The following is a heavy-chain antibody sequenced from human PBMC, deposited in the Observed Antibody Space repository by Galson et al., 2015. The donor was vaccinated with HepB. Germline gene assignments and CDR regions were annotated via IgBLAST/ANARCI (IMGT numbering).Heavy chain of an antibody. V-gene: IGHV5-10-1*01. Sequence: QSGAEVKKPGESLRISCKGSGYSFTSYWISWVRQMPGKGLEWMGRIDPSDSYTNYSPSFQGHVTISADKSISTAYLQWSSLKASDTAMYYCARYRRDGYNPPGTPVDFWGQGTLVTVSS. CDR1: GYSFTSYW. CDR3: ARYRRDGYNPPGTPVDF. D-gene: IGHD5-24*01. J-gene: IGHJ4*02. CDR2: IDPSDSYT.